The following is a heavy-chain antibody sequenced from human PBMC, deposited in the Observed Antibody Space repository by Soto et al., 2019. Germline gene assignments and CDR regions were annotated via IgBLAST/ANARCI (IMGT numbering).Heavy chain of an antibody. CDR2: ISGSGDAT. D-gene: IGHD2-8*01. J-gene: IGHJ4*02. V-gene: IGHV3-23*01. CDR3: AKDLHRGITLMVYSNFDS. CDR1: GFTFSSNA. Sequence: GSLRLSCAASGFTFSSNAMSWVRQAPGKGLEWVSIISGSGDATYYADSVKGRFTISRDNSKKTLYLQMNSLRAEDTAVYYCAKDLHRGITLMVYSNFDSWGQGALVTVSS.